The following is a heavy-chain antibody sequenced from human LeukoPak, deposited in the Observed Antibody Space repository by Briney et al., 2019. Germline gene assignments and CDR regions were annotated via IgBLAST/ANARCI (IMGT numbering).Heavy chain of an antibody. Sequence: GGSLRLSCAGSGFTFSSYAMSWVRQAPGQGVEWVSVISDSGDYTSYADSVRGRFTISRDNSRNTLYLQMISLRPEDTAVYYCAKDTSIGKYCTNGVCSPFDYWGQGTLVTVSS. D-gene: IGHD2-8*01. CDR1: GFTFSSYA. J-gene: IGHJ4*02. V-gene: IGHV3-23*01. CDR2: ISDSGDYT. CDR3: AKDTSIGKYCTNGVCSPFDY.